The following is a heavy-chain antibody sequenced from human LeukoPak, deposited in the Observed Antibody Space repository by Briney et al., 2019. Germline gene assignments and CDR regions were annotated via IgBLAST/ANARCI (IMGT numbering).Heavy chain of an antibody. CDR3: VRRGRGGGATRDAFDI. V-gene: IGHV1-18*01. J-gene: IGHJ3*02. CDR1: GYTFTSYG. CDR2: ISAYNGNT. Sequence: ASVKVSRKASGYTFTSYGISWVRQAPGQGLEWMGWISAYNGNTNYAQKLQGRVTMTTDTSTSTAYMELRSLRSDDTAVYYCVRRGRGGGATRDAFDIWGQGTMVTVSS. D-gene: IGHD1-26*01.